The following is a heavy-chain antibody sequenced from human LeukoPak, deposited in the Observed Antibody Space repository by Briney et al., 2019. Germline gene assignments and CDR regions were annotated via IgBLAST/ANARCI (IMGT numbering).Heavy chain of an antibody. J-gene: IGHJ4*02. CDR3: TTDRAMFGELLSDY. D-gene: IGHD3-10*02. CDR1: GFTFSNAW. CDR2: IKSNTDGETT. Sequence: GGSLRLSCAASGFTFSNAWMSWVRQAPGKGLEWVGRIKSNTDGETTDYAAPVKGRFTISRDDSKNTLYLKMNSLKTEDTAVYYCTTDRAMFGELLSDYWGQGTLVTVSS. V-gene: IGHV3-15*01.